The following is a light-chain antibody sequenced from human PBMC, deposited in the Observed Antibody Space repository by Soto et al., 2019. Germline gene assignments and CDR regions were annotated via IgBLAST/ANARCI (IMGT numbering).Light chain of an antibody. CDR2: GAS. V-gene: IGKV3-15*01. CDR3: HQYNNWPPWT. CDR1: QSVSSN. J-gene: IGKJ1*01. Sequence: EIVMTQSPATLSVSPGERATLSCRASQSVSSNLAWYQQKPGQAPRLLIYGASTRATGIPARFSGSGSGTEFTLTISSLQSEDFAIYYCHQYNNWPPWTFGQGTKGISN.